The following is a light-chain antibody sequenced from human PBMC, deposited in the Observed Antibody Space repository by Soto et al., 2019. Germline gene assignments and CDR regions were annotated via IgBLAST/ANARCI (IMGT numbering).Light chain of an antibody. Sequence: EIVMTQSPATLSVSPGERATLSCRASQSISSNLAWYQQKPGQAPRLLIYDASSRATGIPARFSGSGSATEITLTISSLRSEDFAVYYCQQYNNWPLTFGQGTKVEIK. V-gene: IGKV3-15*01. J-gene: IGKJ1*01. CDR2: DAS. CDR3: QQYNNWPLT. CDR1: QSISSN.